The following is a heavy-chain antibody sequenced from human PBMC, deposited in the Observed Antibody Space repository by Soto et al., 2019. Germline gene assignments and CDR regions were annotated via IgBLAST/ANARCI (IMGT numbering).Heavy chain of an antibody. Sequence: PGGSLRLSCAVSGFTFSSYAMSWVRQAPGKGLEWVSAISGSGGSTYYADSVKGRFTISRDNSKNTLYLQMNSLRAEDTAVYYCAKDHLEYYYDSSGPLRGAFGIWGQGTMVTVSS. CDR1: GFTFSSYA. CDR2: ISGSGGST. CDR3: AKDHLEYYYDSSGPLRGAFGI. D-gene: IGHD3-22*01. J-gene: IGHJ3*02. V-gene: IGHV3-23*01.